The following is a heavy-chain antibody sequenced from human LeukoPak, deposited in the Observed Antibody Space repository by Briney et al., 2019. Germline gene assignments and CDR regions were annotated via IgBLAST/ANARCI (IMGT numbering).Heavy chain of an antibody. V-gene: IGHV4-34*01. D-gene: IGHD3-3*01. CDR1: GVSFSGYY. CDR2: INHSGST. J-gene: IGHJ5*02. CDR3: ARIVRTYYDFWSGYRNWFDP. Sequence: KTSETLSLTCAVYGVSFSGYYWSWIRQPPGKGLEWIGEINHSGSTNYNPSHKSRVTISVDTSKNQFSLKLSSVTAADTAVYYCARIVRTYYDFWSGYRNWFDPWGQGTLVTVSS.